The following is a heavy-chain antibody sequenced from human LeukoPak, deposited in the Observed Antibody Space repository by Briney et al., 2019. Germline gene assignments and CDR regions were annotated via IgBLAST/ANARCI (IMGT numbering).Heavy chain of an antibody. Sequence: SETLSLTCTVSGGSISGYFWTWIRQPAGKGLEWIGRIYPSGNTNYNPSLKSRVSMSVDTSKNQFSLNLTSVTAADTAVYCCAREGTVARGLDYWGQGTLVTVSS. CDR3: AREGTVARGLDY. CDR2: IYPSGNT. CDR1: GGSISGYF. V-gene: IGHV4-4*07. J-gene: IGHJ4*02. D-gene: IGHD4-17*01.